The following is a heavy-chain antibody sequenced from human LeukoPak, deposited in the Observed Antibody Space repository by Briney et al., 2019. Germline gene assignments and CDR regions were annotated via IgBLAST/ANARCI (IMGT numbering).Heavy chain of an antibody. CDR1: GFTFSSYW. J-gene: IGHJ4*02. D-gene: IGHD3-3*01. V-gene: IGHV3-7*01. Sequence: GGSLRLSCAASGFTFSSYWMSWVRQAPGKGLEWVANIKQDGSEKYYVDSVKGRFTISRDNVKNSLYLQMNSLRAEDTAVYYCARALSGTIFGVVTYFDYWGQGTLVTVSS. CDR3: ARALSGTIFGVVTYFDY. CDR2: IKQDGSEK.